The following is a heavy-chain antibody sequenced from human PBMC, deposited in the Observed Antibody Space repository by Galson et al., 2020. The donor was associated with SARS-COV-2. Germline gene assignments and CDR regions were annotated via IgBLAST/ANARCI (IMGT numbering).Heavy chain of an antibody. CDR1: GGSISVTSYY. J-gene: IGHJ4*02. CDR2: IHSSGST. V-gene: IGHV4-61*02. CDR3: ASGPVAGSGE. Sequence: SETLSLTCAVSGGSISVTSYYRSWIRQPAGKGLEWIGRIHSSGSTNYNPSLKSRVTISIDTSKNQFSLRLSSVTAADTAIYYCASGPVAGSGEWGQGTLVTVSS. D-gene: IGHD6-19*01.